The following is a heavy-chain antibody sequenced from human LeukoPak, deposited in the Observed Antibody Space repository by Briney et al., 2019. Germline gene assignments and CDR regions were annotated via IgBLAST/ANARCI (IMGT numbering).Heavy chain of an antibody. Sequence: ASVTVSCKASGYAFTSYGFTWVRQAPGLGLEWMGWISAYKGNTNYAQKLQGRVTMTTDTSTSTAYMELMSLRSDDTAVYYCATNRGYSYVHHAFDIWGQGTMVTVSS. CDR3: ATNRGYSYVHHAFDI. CDR1: GYAFTSYG. D-gene: IGHD5-18*01. J-gene: IGHJ3*02. V-gene: IGHV1-18*04. CDR2: ISAYKGNT.